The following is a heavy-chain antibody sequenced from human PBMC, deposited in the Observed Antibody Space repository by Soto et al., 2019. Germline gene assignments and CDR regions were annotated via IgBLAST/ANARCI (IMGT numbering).Heavy chain of an antibody. J-gene: IGHJ5*02. CDR3: AIINYFDP. Sequence: GESLKISFQASGYSFGIYSISWVRHVPVKGLEWVGKIEPTDSSTIYSPSFQGHVTISVDKSINTAYLQWRSLRASDTAMYFCAIINYFDPWGRGSRVTV. V-gene: IGHV5-10-1*01. CDR2: IEPTDSST. D-gene: IGHD4-4*01. CDR1: GYSFGIYS.